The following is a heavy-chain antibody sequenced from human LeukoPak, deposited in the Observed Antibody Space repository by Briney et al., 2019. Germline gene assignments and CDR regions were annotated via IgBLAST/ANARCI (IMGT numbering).Heavy chain of an antibody. J-gene: IGHJ3*02. Sequence: GGSLRLSCAASGFTFSSYGMSWVRQAPGKGLEWVSAISGSGGSTNYADSVKGRFTISRDNSENTLYLQINSLRAEDTAVYYCAKSFGYYDILTGYPDDAFDIWGQGTMVTVSS. CDR2: ISGSGGST. V-gene: IGHV3-23*01. CDR3: AKSFGYYDILTGYPDDAFDI. D-gene: IGHD3-9*01. CDR1: GFTFSSYG.